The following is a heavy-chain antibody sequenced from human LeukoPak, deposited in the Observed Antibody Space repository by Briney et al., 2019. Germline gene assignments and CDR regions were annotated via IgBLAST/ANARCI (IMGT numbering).Heavy chain of an antibody. Sequence: TDTLSLTCTVSGGSISSYYWSWIRQPPGKGLEWIGYIYYSGSTNYNPSLKSRVTISVDTSKNQFSLKLSSVTAADTAVYYCATDIAAAGTAFDIWGQGTMVTVSS. CDR1: GGSISSYY. CDR2: IYYSGST. V-gene: IGHV4-59*07. D-gene: IGHD6-13*01. CDR3: ATDIAAAGTAFDI. J-gene: IGHJ3*02.